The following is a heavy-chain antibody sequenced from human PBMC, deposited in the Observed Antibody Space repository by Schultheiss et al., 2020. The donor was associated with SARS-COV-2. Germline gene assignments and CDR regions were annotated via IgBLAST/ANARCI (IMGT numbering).Heavy chain of an antibody. CDR3: ARYGVTAADRFGMDV. V-gene: IGHV1-18*01. CDR2: ISAYNGNT. D-gene: IGHD6-13*01. J-gene: IGHJ6*02. Sequence: ASVKVSCKASGYTFTSYALHWVRQAPGQRLEWMGWISAYNGNTNYAQKLQGRVTMTTDTSTSTAYMELRSLRSDDTAVYYCARYGVTAADRFGMDVWGQGTTVTVSS. CDR1: GYTFTSYA.